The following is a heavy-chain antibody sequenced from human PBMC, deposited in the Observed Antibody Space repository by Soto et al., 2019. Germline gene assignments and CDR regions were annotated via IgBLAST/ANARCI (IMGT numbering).Heavy chain of an antibody. D-gene: IGHD2-8*02. J-gene: IGHJ5*02. Sequence: SETLSLTCTVSGDSLSGYFWSWNRQPADKGLEWIGRIYGSGTTIYNPSLRGRVTISLDTSKNQFSLRLTSVTAADTAVYYCAKDIPGGIPPPWGHGTLVTVSS. CDR3: AKDIPGGIPPP. CDR2: IYGSGTT. V-gene: IGHV4-4*07. CDR1: GDSLSGYF.